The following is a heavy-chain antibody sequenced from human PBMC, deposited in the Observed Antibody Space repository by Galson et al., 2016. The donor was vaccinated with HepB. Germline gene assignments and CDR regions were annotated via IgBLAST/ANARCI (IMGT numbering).Heavy chain of an antibody. D-gene: IGHD3-16*02. CDR2: IKSKTDGGTI. J-gene: IGHJ4*02. V-gene: IGHV3-15*01. CDR3: AKHRSLLEPSYLDY. CDR1: GFTLSSAY. Sequence: SLRLSCAASGFTLSSAYMSWVRQAPGKGLEWVGRIKSKTDGGTIDYAAPVKGRFTISRDDSTNTPYLHMNSLRAEDTAIYYCAKHRSLLEPSYLDYWGQGTLVTVSS.